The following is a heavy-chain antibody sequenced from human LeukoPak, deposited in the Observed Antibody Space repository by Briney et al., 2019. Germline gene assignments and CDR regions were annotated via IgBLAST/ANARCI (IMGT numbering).Heavy chain of an antibody. Sequence: EASVKVSCKASGYTFTGYYMHWVRQAPGQGLEWMGWINPNSGGTNYALKFQGRVTMTRDTSISTAYMELSRLRSDDTAVYYCARDGEPPATWFDPWGQGTLVTVSS. D-gene: IGHD1-14*01. CDR3: ARDGEPPATWFDP. V-gene: IGHV1-2*02. J-gene: IGHJ5*02. CDR1: GYTFTGYY. CDR2: INPNSGGT.